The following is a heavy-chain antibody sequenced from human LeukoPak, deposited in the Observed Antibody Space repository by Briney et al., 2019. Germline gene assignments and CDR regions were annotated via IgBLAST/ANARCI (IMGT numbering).Heavy chain of an antibody. CDR2: ISSTSSYI. D-gene: IGHD3-22*01. CDR3: ARDGGSSGPDAFDI. CDR1: GFTFSIYS. Sequence: KPGGSLRLSCAASGFTFSIYSVTWVRQAPGKGLEWVASISSTSSYIYYADSVKGRFIISRDNAKNSLYLQMNSLRAEDTAVYYCARDGGSSGPDAFDIWGQGTMVTVSS. V-gene: IGHV3-21*01. J-gene: IGHJ3*02.